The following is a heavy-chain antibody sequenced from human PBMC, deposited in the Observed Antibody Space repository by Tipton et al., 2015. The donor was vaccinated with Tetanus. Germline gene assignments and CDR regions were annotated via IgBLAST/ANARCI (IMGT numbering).Heavy chain of an antibody. J-gene: IGHJ4*02. V-gene: IGHV4-34*01. D-gene: IGHD5-24*01. CDR2: ISHSENT. CDR1: YDSFYGYY. CDR3: ARWRDGFNRALDS. Sequence: LRLSCAVYYDSFYGYYWSWIRQPPGKGLEWIGEISHSENTNYNPSLQGRVTISMNTANNHIYLNLTSVTAADTAVYYCARWRDGFNRALDSWGQGIMVTVSS.